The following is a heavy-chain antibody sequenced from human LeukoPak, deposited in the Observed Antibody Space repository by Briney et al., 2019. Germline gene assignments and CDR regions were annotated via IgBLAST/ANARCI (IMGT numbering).Heavy chain of an antibody. CDR1: GFTLSSYW. V-gene: IGHV3-74*01. J-gene: IGHJ5*02. D-gene: IGHD3-22*01. Sequence: GGSLRLSCAASGFTLSSYWMHWVRQAPGKGMVWVSRINTDGSSTSYADSVKGRFTISRDNAKNTLYLQMNSLRAEDTAVYYCARGYYYDSSGYYLWGQGTLVTVSS. CDR2: INTDGSST. CDR3: ARGYYYDSSGYYL.